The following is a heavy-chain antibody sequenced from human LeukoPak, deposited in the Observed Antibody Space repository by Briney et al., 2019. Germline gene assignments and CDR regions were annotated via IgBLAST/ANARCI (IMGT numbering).Heavy chain of an antibody. V-gene: IGHV3-30-3*01. Sequence: GGSLRLSCAASGFTFSSYAMHWVRQAPGKGLEWVAVISYDGSNKYYADSVKGRFTISRDNSKNTLYLQMNSLRAEDTAVYYCARDPSSGSYLDYWGQGTLVTVSS. CDR1: GFTFSSYA. CDR3: ARDPSSGSYLDY. J-gene: IGHJ4*02. CDR2: ISYDGSNK. D-gene: IGHD1-26*01.